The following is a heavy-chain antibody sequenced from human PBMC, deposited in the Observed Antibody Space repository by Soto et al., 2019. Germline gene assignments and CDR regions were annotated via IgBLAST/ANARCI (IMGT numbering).Heavy chain of an antibody. CDR2: VYYSGST. J-gene: IGHJ4*02. CDR3: ARGLGGYYGSRGDFGY. Sequence: SETLSLTCTVSGDSISSGGYYWSWIRQHPGKGLEWIGYVYYSGSTYYKPSLKSRVTISVDTSKNQFSLKLSSVTAADTAVYYCARGLGGYYGSRGDFGYWGQGTLVTVSS. V-gene: IGHV4-31*03. CDR1: GDSISSGGYY. D-gene: IGHD3-10*01.